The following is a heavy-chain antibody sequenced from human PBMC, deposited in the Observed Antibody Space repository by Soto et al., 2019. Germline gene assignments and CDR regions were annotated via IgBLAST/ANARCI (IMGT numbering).Heavy chain of an antibody. CDR3: AGQYSSSSVEF. V-gene: IGHV3-11*01. D-gene: IGHD6-6*01. CDR1: GFTFSDYY. J-gene: IGHJ4*02. Sequence: TGGSLRLSCAASGFTFSDYYMNWIRQAPGKGLEWVSYISSGAITIYYADSVKGRFTISRDNATNSLYLQMNSLRAEDTAVYYCAGQYSSSSVEFWGQGTLVTVS. CDR2: ISSGAITI.